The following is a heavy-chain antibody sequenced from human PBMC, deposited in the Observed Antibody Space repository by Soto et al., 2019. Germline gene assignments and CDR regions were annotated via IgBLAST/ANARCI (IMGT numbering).Heavy chain of an antibody. J-gene: IGHJ4*02. CDR3: ARVSRSGYYPKY. D-gene: IGHD3-3*01. CDR2: IWYDGNNK. Sequence: GESLKISCAASGFTFSSYGLHWVRQAPGKGLEWVAVIWYDGNNKYYADSVKGRFTISRDNSKNTLYLQMNSLRVEDTAVYYCARVSRSGYYPKYWGQGTLVTVSS. CDR1: GFTFSSYG. V-gene: IGHV3-33*01.